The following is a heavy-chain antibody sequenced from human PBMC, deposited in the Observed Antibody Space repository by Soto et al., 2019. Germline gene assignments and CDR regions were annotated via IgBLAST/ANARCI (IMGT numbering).Heavy chain of an antibody. J-gene: IGHJ6*02. CDR3: ARSTGDGYNPYYYYGMDV. Sequence: VGSLRLSCAASGFTVSSNYMSWVRQAPGKGLEWVSVIYSGGSTYYADSVKGRFTISRDNSKNTLYLQMNSLRAEDTAVYYCARSTGDGYNPYYYYGMDVWGQGTTVTSP. V-gene: IGHV3-53*01. CDR2: IYSGGST. CDR1: GFTVSSNY. D-gene: IGHD5-12*01.